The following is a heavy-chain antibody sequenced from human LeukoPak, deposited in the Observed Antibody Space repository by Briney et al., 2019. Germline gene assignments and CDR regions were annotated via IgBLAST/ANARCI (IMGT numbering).Heavy chain of an antibody. V-gene: IGHV4-59*11. D-gene: IGHD3-22*01. CDR2: IYYSGST. J-gene: IGHJ4*02. Sequence: SETLSLTCTVSGGSISSHYWSWIRQPPGKGLEWIGYIYYSGSTNYNPSLKSRVTISVDTSKNQFSVKLSSVTAADTAVYYCARDPDYYDSSGYFDYWGQGTLVTVSS. CDR3: ARDPDYYDSSGYFDY. CDR1: GGSISSHY.